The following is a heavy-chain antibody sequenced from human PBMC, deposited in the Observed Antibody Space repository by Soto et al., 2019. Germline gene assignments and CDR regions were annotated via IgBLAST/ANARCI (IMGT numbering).Heavy chain of an antibody. D-gene: IGHD2-8*01. J-gene: IGHJ6*02. CDR2: IDPSDSYT. CDR3: AVDIVLMPDPYGMDV. Sequence: GESPKISCKGSGYSLTTYCISWVRQMPGKGLEWMGRIDPSDSYTNYSPSFQGDVTISADKSISTAYLKWRSLKASDTAMYYRAVDIVLMPDPYGMDVWGQGTTVTVSS. V-gene: IGHV5-10-1*01. CDR1: GYSLTTYC.